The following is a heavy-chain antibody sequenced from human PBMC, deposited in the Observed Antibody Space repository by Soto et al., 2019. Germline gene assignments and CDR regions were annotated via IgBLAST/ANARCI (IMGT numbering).Heavy chain of an antibody. CDR3: ARRYSSSDFDY. V-gene: IGHV3-33*01. CDR1: GFTFSSYG. J-gene: IGHJ4*02. D-gene: IGHD6-6*01. CDR2: IWYDGSNK. Sequence: HPGGSLRLSCAASGFTFSSYGMHWVRQAPGKGLEWVAVIWYDGSNKYYADSVKGRFTISRDNSKNTLYLQMNSLRAEDTAVYYCARRYSSSDFDYWGQGTLVTVSS.